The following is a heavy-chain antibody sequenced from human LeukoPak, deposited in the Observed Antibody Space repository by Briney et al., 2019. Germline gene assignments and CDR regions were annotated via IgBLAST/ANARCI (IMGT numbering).Heavy chain of an antibody. D-gene: IGHD1-26*01. CDR3: ASLVGSNYYYYMDV. J-gene: IGHJ6*03. V-gene: IGHV3-53*01. CDR2: IYSGGTT. Sequence: GSLRLSCAVSGFTVSGNYMSWVRQAPGKGLEWVSLIYSGGTTYYADSVKGRFTISRDNSKNTLYLQMNSLRAEDTAVYYCASLVGSNYYYYMDVWGKGTTVTISS. CDR1: GFTVSGNY.